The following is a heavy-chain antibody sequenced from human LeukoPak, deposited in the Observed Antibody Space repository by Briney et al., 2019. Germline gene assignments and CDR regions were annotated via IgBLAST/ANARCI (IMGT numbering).Heavy chain of an antibody. V-gene: IGHV3-30-3*01. CDR3: ARQGGYYYESSASYYFDY. Sequence: GGSLRLSCAASGFTFSSFAMHWVRQAPGKGLAWVALISSDGSNEYYADSVKGRFTISRDNSKNTLYLQMNSLRAEDTAKYYCARQGGYYYESSASYYFDYWGQGTLVTVSS. CDR2: ISSDGSNE. CDR1: GFTFSSFA. J-gene: IGHJ4*02. D-gene: IGHD3-22*01.